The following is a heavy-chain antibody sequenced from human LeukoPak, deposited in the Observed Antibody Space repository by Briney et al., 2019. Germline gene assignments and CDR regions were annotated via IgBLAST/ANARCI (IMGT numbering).Heavy chain of an antibody. V-gene: IGHV4-39*07. D-gene: IGHD4-17*01. CDR3: ARGWFVGTVTTYNWFDP. Sequence: SSETLSLTCTVSGGSMTSSSHYWGWIRQPPGKGLEWIGIMSYSGTTYYSPSLGSRVTILLDTSKTQFSLKLTSVTAADTAVYYCARGWFVGTVTTYNWFDPWGQGTLVTVSS. J-gene: IGHJ5*02. CDR2: MSYSGTT. CDR1: GGSMTSSSHY.